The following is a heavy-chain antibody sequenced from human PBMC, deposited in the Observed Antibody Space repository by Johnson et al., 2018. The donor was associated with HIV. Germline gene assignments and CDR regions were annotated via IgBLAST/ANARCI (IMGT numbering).Heavy chain of an antibody. J-gene: IGHJ3*02. V-gene: IGHV3-30*04. CDR3: ARGMTTVTNHDAFDI. Sequence: QMLLVESGGGVVQPGRSLRLSCAASGFTFSSYPMHWVRQAPGKGLQWVAVISYDGSNKYFADSVKGRFTISRDNSKNTVYLQMNSLRAEDTAVYYCARGMTTVTNHDAFDIWGQGTMVTVSS. D-gene: IGHD4-17*01. CDR2: ISYDGSNK. CDR1: GFTFSSYP.